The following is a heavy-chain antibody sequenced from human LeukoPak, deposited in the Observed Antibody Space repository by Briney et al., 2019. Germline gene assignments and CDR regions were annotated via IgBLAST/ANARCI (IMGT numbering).Heavy chain of an antibody. J-gene: IGHJ6*02. CDR2: ISAYNGNT. CDR3: ARSVVPAATSRGYYYYGMDV. CDR1: GYTFTSYG. Sequence: ASVKVSCKASGYTFTSYGISWVRQAPGQGLEWMGWISAYNGNTNYAQELQGRVTMTTDTSTSTAYMELRSLRSDDTAVYYCARSVVPAATSRGYYYYGMDVWGQGTTVTVSS. V-gene: IGHV1-18*01. D-gene: IGHD2-2*01.